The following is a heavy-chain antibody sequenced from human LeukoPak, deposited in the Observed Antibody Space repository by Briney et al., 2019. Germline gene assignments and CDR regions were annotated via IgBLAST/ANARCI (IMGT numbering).Heavy chain of an antibody. J-gene: IGHJ4*02. CDR1: GFSVSSNY. V-gene: IGHV3-66*02. CDR2: IYTGGTT. Sequence: GGSLRLSFAASGFSVSSNYMNWVGKAPGRGLEWVSAIYTGGTTYYADSVKGRFTISKDNSKNTLYLQMNSVRAEDTAVYYCARDKLGSGYSSDFDYWGQGTLVTVSS. D-gene: IGHD6-19*01. CDR3: ARDKLGSGYSSDFDY.